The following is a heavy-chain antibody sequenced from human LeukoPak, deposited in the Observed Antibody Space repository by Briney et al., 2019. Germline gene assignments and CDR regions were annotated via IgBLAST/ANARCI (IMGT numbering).Heavy chain of an antibody. D-gene: IGHD6-19*01. Sequence: GSPRPFLSGPGFTVRWYLIGWVRPAPGEGPEWVANIEQDGSEKNYVDSVKGRFTISRDNAENALYLQMNTLRPEDTAVYYCAGGSGWLIDDWGQGTLVTVSS. CDR1: GFTVRWYL. CDR2: IEQDGSEK. V-gene: IGHV3-7*02. J-gene: IGHJ4*02. CDR3: AGGSGWLIDD.